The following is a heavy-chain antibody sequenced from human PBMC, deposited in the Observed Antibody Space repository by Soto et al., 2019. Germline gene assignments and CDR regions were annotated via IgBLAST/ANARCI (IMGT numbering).Heavy chain of an antibody. Sequence: QVQLVQSGAEVKKPGASVKVSCKASGYTLTSYHLHWVRQAPGQGLEWMGIINPSAASTSYAQKFQGRVTRTRDTSTSTGFRELSSLRSDDTAVYYCAREGVAVGASPFDYWGQGTLVTVSS. CDR3: AREGVAVGASPFDY. J-gene: IGHJ4*02. CDR2: INPSAAST. CDR1: GYTLTSYH. V-gene: IGHV1-46*03. D-gene: IGHD6-19*01.